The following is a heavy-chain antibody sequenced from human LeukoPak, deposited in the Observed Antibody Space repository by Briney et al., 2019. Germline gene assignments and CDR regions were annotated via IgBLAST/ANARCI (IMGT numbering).Heavy chain of an antibody. D-gene: IGHD5-18*01. J-gene: IGHJ3*02. CDR3: ARDLAMADAFDI. V-gene: IGHV3-23*01. CDR1: GFTFTSYA. CDR2: ISGSGSST. Sequence: GGSLRLSCAASGFTFTSYAMNWVRQAPGKGLEWVSTISGSGSSTYYVDSVKGRFTISRDNSKNTLYLQMNSLRAEDTAVYYCARDLAMADAFDIWGQGTMVTVSS.